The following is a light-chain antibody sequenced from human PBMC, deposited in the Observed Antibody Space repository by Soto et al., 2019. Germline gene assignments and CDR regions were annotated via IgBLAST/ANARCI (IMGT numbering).Light chain of an antibody. J-gene: IGKJ2*01. CDR2: DAS. CDR1: QSISTY. CDR3: QQRSSWPPRMYT. Sequence: EIVLTQSPATLSLSPGERATLSCRASQSISTYLAWYQQKPGQAPRLLIYDASNRATGIPARFSGSGSGTDFTLTISSLEPEDFAVYYCQQRSSWPPRMYTFCQGTRLEIK. V-gene: IGKV3-11*01.